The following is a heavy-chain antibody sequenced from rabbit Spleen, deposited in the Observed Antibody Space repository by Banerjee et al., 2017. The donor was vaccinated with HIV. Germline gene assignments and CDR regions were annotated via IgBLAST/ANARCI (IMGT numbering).Heavy chain of an antibody. Sequence: QEQLVESGGGLVKPGASLTLTCTASGFSISSSYWICWVRQAPGKGLEWIGCIYIASGSTYYASWAKGRFTISKTSSTTVTLQMTSLTAADTATYFCARNFDLWGPGTLVTVS. CDR3: ARNFDL. CDR1: GFSISSSYW. CDR2: IYIASGST. V-gene: IGHV1S45*01. J-gene: IGHJ4*01.